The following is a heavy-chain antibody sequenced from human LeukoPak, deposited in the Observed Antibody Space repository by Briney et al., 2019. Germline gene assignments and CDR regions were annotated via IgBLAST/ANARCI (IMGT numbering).Heavy chain of an antibody. CDR2: INPNSGGT. J-gene: IGHJ4*02. CDR1: GYTFTGYY. Sequence: VASVNVSCKASGYTFTGYYMHWVRQAPGQGLEWMGWINPNSGGTNYAQKFQGRVTMTRDTSISTAYMELSRLRSDDTAVYYCAAAIGDTAMVTGYWGQGTLVTVSS. D-gene: IGHD5-18*01. CDR3: AAAIGDTAMVTGY. V-gene: IGHV1-2*02.